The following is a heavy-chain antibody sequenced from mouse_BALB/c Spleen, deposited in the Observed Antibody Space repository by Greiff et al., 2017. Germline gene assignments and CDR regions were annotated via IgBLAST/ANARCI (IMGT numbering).Heavy chain of an antibody. D-gene: IGHD2-14*01. Sequence: QVQLQQSGPGLVQPSQSLSITCTVSGFSLTSYGVHWVRQSPGKGLEWLGVIWSGGSTDYNAAFISRLSISKDNSKSQVFFKMNSLQANDTAIYYCARIYYRYDGPYRGYFDGWGAGTTVTVSS. V-gene: IGHV2-2*02. CDR3: ARIYYRYDGPYRGYFDG. J-gene: IGHJ1*01. CDR1: GFSLTSYG. CDR2: IWSGGST.